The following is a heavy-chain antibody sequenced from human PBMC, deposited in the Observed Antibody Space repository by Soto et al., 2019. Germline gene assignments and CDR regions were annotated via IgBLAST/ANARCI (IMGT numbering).Heavy chain of an antibody. CDR3: ARVSGSYENFDY. D-gene: IGHD3-16*01. CDR1: GFDIGDYG. V-gene: IGHV3-20*04. J-gene: IGHJ4*02. CDR2: INWNGAST. Sequence: EVQLVESGGGLIQPGGSLRLSCAASGFDIGDYGMAWVRQVPGKGLEWPSGINWNGASTTYADSVKGRFTISKDSAKNSLSLQMSSLRAEDTALYYCARVSGSYENFDYWGQGTLVTVSS.